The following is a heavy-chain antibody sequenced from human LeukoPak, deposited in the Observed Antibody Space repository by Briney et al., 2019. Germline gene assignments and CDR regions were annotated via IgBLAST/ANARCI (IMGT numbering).Heavy chain of an antibody. V-gene: IGHV3-48*04. Sequence: SGGSLRLSCAASGFTFSTYSMNWVRQAPGKGLEWVSLITSTSSIYYADSVKGRFTISRDNAKNSLYLQMNSLSAEDTAVYYCARGGYSYGYGDYWGQGTLVTVSS. CDR2: ITSTSSI. J-gene: IGHJ4*02. CDR3: ARGGYSYGYGDY. D-gene: IGHD5-18*01. CDR1: GFTFSTYS.